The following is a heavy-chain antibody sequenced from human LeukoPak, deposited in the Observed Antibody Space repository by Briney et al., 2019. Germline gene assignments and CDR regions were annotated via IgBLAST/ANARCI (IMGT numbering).Heavy chain of an antibody. V-gene: IGHV4-34*01. CDR3: ARGRRYPPRLWFGEQTFGY. CDR2: INHSGST. J-gene: IGHJ4*02. CDR1: GGSFSGYY. Sequence: TSETLSLTCAVYGGSFSGYYWSWVRQPPGKGLEWIGEINHSGSTNYNPSLKSRVTISVDTSKNQFSLKLSSVTAADTAVYYCARGRRYPPRLWFGEQTFGYWGQGTLVTVSS. D-gene: IGHD3-10*01.